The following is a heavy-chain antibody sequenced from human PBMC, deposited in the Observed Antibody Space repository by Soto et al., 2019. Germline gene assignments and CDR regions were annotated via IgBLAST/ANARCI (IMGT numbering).Heavy chain of an antibody. Sequence: ASVKVSCKASGYTFTGYYMHWVRQAPGQGLEWMGWINPNSGGTNYAQKFQGRVTITADESTSTAYMELSSLRSEDTAVYYCARDEGTGVDYWGQGTLVTVSS. CDR2: INPNSGGT. CDR1: GYTFTGYY. D-gene: IGHD2-8*02. J-gene: IGHJ4*02. CDR3: ARDEGTGVDY. V-gene: IGHV1-2*02.